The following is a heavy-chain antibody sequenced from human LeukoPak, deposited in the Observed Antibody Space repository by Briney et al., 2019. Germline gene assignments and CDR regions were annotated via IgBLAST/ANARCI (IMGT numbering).Heavy chain of an antibody. D-gene: IGHD6-13*01. J-gene: IGHJ6*02. Sequence: GGSLRLSCAASGFTFSSYGMHWVRQAPGKGLEWVAFIRYDGSNKHYADSVKGRFTISRDNSKNTLYLQMNSLRAEDTAVYYCARDLSRTFSSTWYGETIIDYNYYGMDVWGQGTTVIVSS. CDR3: ARDLSRTFSSTWYGETIIDYNYYGMDV. CDR1: GFTFSSYG. V-gene: IGHV3-30*02. CDR2: IRYDGSNK.